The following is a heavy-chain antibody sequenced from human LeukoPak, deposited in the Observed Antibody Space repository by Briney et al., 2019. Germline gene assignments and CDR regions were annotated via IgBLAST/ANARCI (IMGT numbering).Heavy chain of an antibody. CDR3: TREIRYFDWFQADY. Sequence: GFLRLSCTTSGFTFGDYSMSWFRQAPGKGLEWVGFIRSKGYGGTAEYAASVKGRFTISRDDSNSIAYLQMDSLKTEDTAVYYCTREIRYFDWFQADYWGQGTLVTVSS. V-gene: IGHV3-49*03. CDR1: GFTFGDYS. CDR2: IRSKGYGGTA. J-gene: IGHJ4*02. D-gene: IGHD3-9*01.